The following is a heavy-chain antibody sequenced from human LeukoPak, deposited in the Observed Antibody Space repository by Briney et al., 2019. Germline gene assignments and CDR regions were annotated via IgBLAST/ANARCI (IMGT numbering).Heavy chain of an antibody. D-gene: IGHD3-22*01. CDR2: LSGSGIST. V-gene: IGHV3-23*01. CDR3: AKSWNYYDSSGDDALDI. CDR1: GFTFSDYG. J-gene: IGHJ3*02. Sequence: GGSLRLSCAAAGFTFSDYGMNWVRQAPGQGLEGVSGLSGSGISTYYADSVKGRFSISRDNSKNTLYLQMNSLRVEDTAVYYCAKSWNYYDSSGDDALDIWGQGTMVTVSS.